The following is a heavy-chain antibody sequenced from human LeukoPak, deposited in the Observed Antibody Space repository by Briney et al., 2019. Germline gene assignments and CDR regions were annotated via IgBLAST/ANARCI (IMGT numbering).Heavy chain of an antibody. CDR2: IYYSGST. J-gene: IGHJ2*01. V-gene: IGHV4-59*12. CDR3: ARDALLGDWYFDL. D-gene: IGHD3-3*02. Sequence: SETLSLTCTVSGGSISSYYWSWIRQPPGKGLEWIGYIYYSGSTNYNPSLKSRVTISVDTSKNQFSLNLSSVTAADTAVYYCARDALLGDWYFDLWGRGTLVTVSS. CDR1: GGSISSYY.